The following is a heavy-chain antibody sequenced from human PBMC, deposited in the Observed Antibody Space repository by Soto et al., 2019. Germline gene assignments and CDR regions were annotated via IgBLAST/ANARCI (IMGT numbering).Heavy chain of an antibody. CDR1: GFTFSSYG. CDR3: AKDLTMIVVTYGMDV. Sequence: QVQLVESGGGVVQPGRSLRLSCAASGFTFSSYGMHWVRQAPGKGLEWVAVISYDGSNKYYADSVKGRFTISRDNSQNRLYLQMNSLRAEDTAVYYCAKDLTMIVVTYGMDVWGQGTTVTVSS. V-gene: IGHV3-30*18. D-gene: IGHD3-22*01. J-gene: IGHJ6*02. CDR2: ISYDGSNK.